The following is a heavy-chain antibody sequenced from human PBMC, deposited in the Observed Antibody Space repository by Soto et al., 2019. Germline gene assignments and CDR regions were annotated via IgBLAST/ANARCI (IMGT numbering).Heavy chain of an antibody. CDR2: IIPNFGTA. V-gene: IGHV1-69*13. CDR1: GYTFTSYD. J-gene: IGHJ5*02. CDR3: AREGAPPP. Sequence: GASVKVSCKASGYTFTSYDINWVRQAPGQGLEWMGGIIPNFGTANYAQKFQGRVTITADESTSTAYMELSSLRSEDTAVYYCAREGAPPPWGQGTLVTVSS.